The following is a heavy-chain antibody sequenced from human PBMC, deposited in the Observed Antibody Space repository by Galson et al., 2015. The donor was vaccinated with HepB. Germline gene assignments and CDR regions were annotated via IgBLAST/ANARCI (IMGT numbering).Heavy chain of an antibody. V-gene: IGHV3-23*01. D-gene: IGHD1-20*01. J-gene: IGHJ4*02. CDR1: GFTFSGYA. CDR3: AKGDLTGTSD. CDR2: ISGSGGIT. Sequence: SLRLSCAASGFTFSGYAMSWVRQAPGKGLDWVSAISGSGGITYDADSVKGRFTISRDNSKNTLYLQMNSLRAEDTAVYYCAKGDLTGTSDWGQGTLVTVSS.